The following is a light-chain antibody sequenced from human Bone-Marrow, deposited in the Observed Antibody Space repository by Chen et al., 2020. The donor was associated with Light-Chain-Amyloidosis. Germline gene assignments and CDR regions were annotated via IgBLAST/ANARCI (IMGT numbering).Light chain of an antibody. CDR2: DDS. V-gene: IGLV3-21*02. CDR1: NIGSTS. J-gene: IGLJ3*02. Sequence: SYVLTHTSSVSVAPGQTDTIARGGNNIGSTSVHWYQQTPGQAPLLVVYDDSDRPSGIPARLSGSNSGNTATLTISRVEAGDEADYYCQVWDRSSDRPVFGGGTKLTVL. CDR3: QVWDRSSDRPV.